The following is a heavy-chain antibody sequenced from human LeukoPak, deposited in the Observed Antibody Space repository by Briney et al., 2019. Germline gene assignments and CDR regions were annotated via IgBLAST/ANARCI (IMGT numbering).Heavy chain of an antibody. V-gene: IGHV5-51*01. Sequence: GESLKISCKGSGYSFTSYWIGWVRQMPGKGLEWMGIIYPADSDTRYSPSFQGQVTISADKSTSTANLQWSSLKASDTAMYYCARSRYCTTTSCRHFDYWGQGTLVTVSS. J-gene: IGHJ4*02. D-gene: IGHD2-2*01. CDR2: IYPADSDT. CDR3: ARSRYCTTTSCRHFDY. CDR1: GYSFTSYW.